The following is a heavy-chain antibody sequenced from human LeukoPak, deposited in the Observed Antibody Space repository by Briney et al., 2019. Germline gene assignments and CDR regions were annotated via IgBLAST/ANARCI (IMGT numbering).Heavy chain of an antibody. CDR3: TSSGYIYVGY. Sequence: GGSLRLSCAASGFTFSSYWMSWVRQTPGKGLEWVANIKQDGSDTYYVDFMKGRFTISRDNAKNSLYLQMNSLRAEDTAVYYCTSSGYIYVGYWGQGTLVTVSS. CDR1: GFTFSSYW. J-gene: IGHJ4*02. CDR2: IKQDGSDT. V-gene: IGHV3-7*01. D-gene: IGHD5-18*01.